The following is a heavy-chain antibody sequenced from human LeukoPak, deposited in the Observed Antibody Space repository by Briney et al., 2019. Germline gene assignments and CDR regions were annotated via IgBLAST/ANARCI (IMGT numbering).Heavy chain of an antibody. CDR2: IYPGDSDT. CDR3: ARGVTPDVVVEPPTSFDY. D-gene: IGHD2-21*01. Sequence: GESLKISCKGSGYTFGSHWVAWVRQMSGKGLEWMGIIYPGDSDTRYSPAFEGHVSISADKSISTAHLQWTSLKPSDTAMYYCARGVTPDVVVEPPTSFDYWAQGTLVTVSS. V-gene: IGHV5-51*01. CDR1: GYTFGSHW. J-gene: IGHJ4*02.